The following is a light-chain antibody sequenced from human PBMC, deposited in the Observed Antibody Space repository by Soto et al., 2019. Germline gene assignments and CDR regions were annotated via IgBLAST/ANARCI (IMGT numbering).Light chain of an antibody. CDR1: QSVGSN. V-gene: IGKV3-15*01. CDR2: GAS. CDR3: QQYNIRSWT. Sequence: EIVMTQSPATLSVSPGERATLSCRASQSVGSNFAWYQQKPGQAPRLLIYGASTRATGIPARFSGSGSGTEFTLSISSLQSEDFAVYYCQQYNIRSWTFGQGTKVEIK. J-gene: IGKJ1*01.